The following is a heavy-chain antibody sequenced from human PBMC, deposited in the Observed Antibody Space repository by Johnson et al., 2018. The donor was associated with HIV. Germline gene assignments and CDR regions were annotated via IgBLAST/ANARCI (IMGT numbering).Heavy chain of an antibody. CDR3: ARPYYDTNDHYLYAFDI. CDR2: IKQDGSEK. Sequence: VQLVESGGGLVQPGGSLRLSCAASGFTFSSYWMSWVRQAPGKGLEWVANIKQDGSEKYYVDSVKGRFTISRDNAKNSLYLQMNSLRAEDTAVYYCARPYYDTNDHYLYAFDIWGQGTVVTVSS. CDR1: GFTFSSYW. J-gene: IGHJ3*02. D-gene: IGHD3-22*01. V-gene: IGHV3-7*02.